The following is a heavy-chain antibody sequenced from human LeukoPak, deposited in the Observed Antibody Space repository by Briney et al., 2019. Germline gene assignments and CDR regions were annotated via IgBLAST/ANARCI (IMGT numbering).Heavy chain of an antibody. CDR2: IGGGST. J-gene: IGHJ4*02. CDR3: AKGYCGGDCPFDY. Sequence: GGSLRLSCAASGFTVSSNEMSWVRQAPGKGLEWVSSIGGGSTYYADSRKGRFTISRDNSKNTLYLQMNSLRAEDTAVYYCAKGYCGGDCPFDYWGQGTLVTVSS. V-gene: IGHV3-38-3*01. CDR1: GFTVSSNE. D-gene: IGHD2-21*01.